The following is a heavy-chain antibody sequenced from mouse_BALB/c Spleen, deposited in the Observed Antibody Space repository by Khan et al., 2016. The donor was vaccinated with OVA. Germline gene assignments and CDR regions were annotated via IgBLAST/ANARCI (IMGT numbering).Heavy chain of an antibody. CDR3: ARYYGNYGWYFDV. Sequence: QVQLKQSGPGLVAPSQSLSITCTVSGFSLTSYGVHWVRQPPGKGLEWLGVIWTGGSTNYNSALMSSLSITKDNSKSQVFLKMNSLQTDDTAMYDCARYYGNYGWYFDVWGAGTTVTVSS. V-gene: IGHV2-9*02. CDR1: GFSLTSYG. D-gene: IGHD2-1*01. J-gene: IGHJ1*01. CDR2: IWTGGST.